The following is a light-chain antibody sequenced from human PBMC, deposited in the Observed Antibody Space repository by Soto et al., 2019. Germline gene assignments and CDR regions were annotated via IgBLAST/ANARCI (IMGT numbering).Light chain of an antibody. Sequence: IHMTHSLSPLSASISDRVTIPSRASQISSSWLSLYQQTPEKAPKLLIYDASSLESGVPSRFSGSGSGTEFTLTISSLQPDDFATYYCQQYNSYWTFGQGTKVDIK. V-gene: IGKV1-5*01. J-gene: IGKJ1*01. CDR2: DAS. CDR3: QQYNSYWT. CDR1: QISSSW.